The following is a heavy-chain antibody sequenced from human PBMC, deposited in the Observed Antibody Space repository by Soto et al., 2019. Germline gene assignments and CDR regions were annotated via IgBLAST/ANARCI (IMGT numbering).Heavy chain of an antibody. CDR3: ARDRDVDYDWYFDL. CDR2: IIPILGIA. D-gene: IGHD4-17*01. J-gene: IGHJ2*01. Sequence: QVLLVQSGAEVKKPGSSVKVSCKASGGTFSSYTISWVRQAPGQGLEWMGRIIPILGIANYAQRFQGRVTITADKSTSIASMELSSVRSEDTAVHYWARDRDVDYDWYFDLWGRGTLVTVSS. V-gene: IGHV1-69*08. CDR1: GGTFSSYT.